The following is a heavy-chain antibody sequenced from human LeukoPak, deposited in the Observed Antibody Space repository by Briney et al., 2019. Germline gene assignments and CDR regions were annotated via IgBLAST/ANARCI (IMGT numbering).Heavy chain of an antibody. CDR2: VSYDGSNE. D-gene: IGHD3-10*01. Sequence: GGSLRLSCAASGFTFSSYAMHWVRQAPGKGLEWVAAVSYDGSNEYYADSVTGRFTISRDNSKNTLYLQMNSLRAEDTAVYYCARDPTYYYGSGSFYSTEHWFDPWGQGTLVTVSS. J-gene: IGHJ5*02. V-gene: IGHV3-30-3*01. CDR1: GFTFSSYA. CDR3: ARDPTYYYGSGSFYSTEHWFDP.